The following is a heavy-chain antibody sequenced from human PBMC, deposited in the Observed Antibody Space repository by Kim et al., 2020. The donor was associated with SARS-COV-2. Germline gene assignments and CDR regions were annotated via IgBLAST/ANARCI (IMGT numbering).Heavy chain of an antibody. V-gene: IGHV4-4*02. CDR3: AIASGGTYYYYYGMDV. CDR2: IYHSGST. Sequence: SETLSLTCAVSGGSISSSNWWSWVRQPPGKGLEWIGEIYHSGSTNYNPSLKSRVTISVDKSKNQFSLKLSSVTAADTAVYYCAIASGGTYYYYYGMDVWGQGTTVTVSS. D-gene: IGHD3-10*01. CDR1: GGSISSSNW. J-gene: IGHJ6*02.